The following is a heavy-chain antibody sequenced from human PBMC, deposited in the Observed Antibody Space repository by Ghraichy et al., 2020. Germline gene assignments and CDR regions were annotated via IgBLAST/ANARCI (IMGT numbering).Heavy chain of an antibody. J-gene: IGHJ5*02. V-gene: IGHV3-11*01. D-gene: IGHD6-13*01. Sequence: LSLTCAASGFVFSDHYMSWFRQAPGKGLEWVSNISTGGSTVYVADSMKGRVTISRDNGKSSLYLQINSLRAEDTGMYYCARGGSGSSWFGPWGQGTLVSVSS. CDR2: ISTGGSTV. CDR3: ARGGSGSSWFGP. CDR1: GFVFSDHY.